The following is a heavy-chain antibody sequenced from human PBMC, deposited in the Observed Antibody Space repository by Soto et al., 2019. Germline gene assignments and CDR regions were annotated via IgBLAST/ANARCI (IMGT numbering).Heavy chain of an antibody. D-gene: IGHD4-17*01. Sequence: QVQLVQSGAEVKKPGASVSDSCRTSGYSFSSIGISWVRQAPGQGLEWMGWTSPHKGDTYYPQKLQRRVTMTTDTSTRTAYMELRSLRSDDTAVYFCARVPTPTDGDSDKNYWFDPWGQGTLVTVSS. J-gene: IGHJ5*02. CDR2: TSPHKGDT. V-gene: IGHV1-18*01. CDR1: GYSFSSIG. CDR3: ARVPTPTDGDSDKNYWFDP.